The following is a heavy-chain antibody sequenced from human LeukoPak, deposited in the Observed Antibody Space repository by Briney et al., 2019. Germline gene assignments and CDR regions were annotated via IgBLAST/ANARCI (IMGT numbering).Heavy chain of an antibody. CDR2: ISYDGSNK. CDR3: ARASFQRWLQLGGD. D-gene: IGHD5-24*01. J-gene: IGHJ4*02. CDR1: GLTFSKYT. Sequence: GGSLRLSCAASGLTFSKYTMYWVRQAPGKGLEWVAVISYDGSNKYYADSVKGRFTISRDNSKNTLYLQMNSLRDEDTAVYYCARASFQRWLQLGGDWGQGTLVTVSS. V-gene: IGHV3-30-3*01.